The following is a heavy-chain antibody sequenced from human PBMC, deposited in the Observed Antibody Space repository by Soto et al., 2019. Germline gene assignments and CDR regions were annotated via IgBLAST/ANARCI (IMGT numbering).Heavy chain of an antibody. CDR1: GGTVSSYA. CDR3: ARDVSSDTTGFRGYDL. V-gene: IGHV1-69*01. Sequence: QLHLVQSGAEVKKAGSSVKLSCKASGGTVSSYAITWVRQAPGKGLEWMGVFIPIFVSAHYAPKFQGRITITADESTSTAYMELSGLTSEDTAIYYCARDVSSDTTGFRGYDLWGQGTQVTVSS. CDR2: FIPIFVSA. D-gene: IGHD3-10*01. J-gene: IGHJ4*02.